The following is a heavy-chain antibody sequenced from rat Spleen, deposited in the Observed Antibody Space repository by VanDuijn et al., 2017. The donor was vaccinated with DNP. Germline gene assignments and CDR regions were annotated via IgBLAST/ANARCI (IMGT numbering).Heavy chain of an antibody. CDR2: IWKHGAT. CDR1: GFSLTNYH. CDR3: ARRYNSGYFDY. Sequence: QVQLKESGPGLVQPSQTLSLTCTVSGFSLTNYHVDWVRQPPGKGLEWMGVIWKHGATRYNSALKSRLSISRDTSKSQVFLKMNSLQPEDTGTYYCARRYNSGYFDYWGQGVKVTVSS. J-gene: IGHJ2*01. D-gene: IGHD4-3*01. V-gene: IGHV2-32*01.